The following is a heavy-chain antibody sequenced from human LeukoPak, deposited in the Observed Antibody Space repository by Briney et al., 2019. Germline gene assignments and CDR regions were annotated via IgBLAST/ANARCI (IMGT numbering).Heavy chain of an antibody. Sequence: GSLRLSCAASGFTVSSNYMSWVRQAPGKGLEWVSVIYSGGSGGSTYYADSVKCRFTISRDNSKNTLYLQMNSLRAEDTAVYYCARDSGSYYDAFDIWGQGTMVTVSS. V-gene: IGHV3-53*01. CDR3: ARDSGSYYDAFDI. CDR1: GFTVSSNY. D-gene: IGHD1-26*01. J-gene: IGHJ3*02. CDR2: IYSGGSGGST.